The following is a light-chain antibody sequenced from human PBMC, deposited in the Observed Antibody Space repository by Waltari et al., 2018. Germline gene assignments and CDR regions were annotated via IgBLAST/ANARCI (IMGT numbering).Light chain of an antibody. V-gene: IGKV1-17*01. J-gene: IGKJ4*01. CDR1: QGIGNY. Sequence: DIQMTKSPSSLSASVGDTLTITCRASQGIGNYLNWFQQKPGKAPKLLIYAATTLQSGVPSRFSGSGSGTEFTLTINSLQPEDFATYYCLQHNSYPLTFGGGTKVEIK. CDR2: AAT. CDR3: LQHNSYPLT.